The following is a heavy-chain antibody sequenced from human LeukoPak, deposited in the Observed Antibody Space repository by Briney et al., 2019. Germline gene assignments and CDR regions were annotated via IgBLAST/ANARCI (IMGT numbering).Heavy chain of an antibody. Sequence: PGGSLRLSCAASQFTFSNYWMSWVRQAPGKGLEWVSSIRGSDGATYYADSVKGRFAISRDISNNALYLQMNSLRAEDTAVYYCAKDVFGDYGGPDYWGQGTLVTVSS. D-gene: IGHD4-23*01. CDR3: AKDVFGDYGGPDY. CDR2: IRGSDGAT. V-gene: IGHV3-23*01. J-gene: IGHJ4*02. CDR1: QFTFSNYW.